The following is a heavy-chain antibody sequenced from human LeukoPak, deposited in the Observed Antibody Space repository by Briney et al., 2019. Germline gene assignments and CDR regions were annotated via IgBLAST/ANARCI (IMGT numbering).Heavy chain of an antibody. CDR2: INPSGGST. Sequence: ASVKVSCKASGYSFTGYYLHWVRQAPGQGLEWMGIINPSGGSTTYAQGFQGRVTMTSDTSTSTVYMELSSLRSEDTAVYYCARDAIENYGFWSGSYYYFDYWGQGTLVTVSS. D-gene: IGHD3-3*01. J-gene: IGHJ4*02. V-gene: IGHV1-46*01. CDR1: GYSFTGYY. CDR3: ARDAIENYGFWSGSYYYFDY.